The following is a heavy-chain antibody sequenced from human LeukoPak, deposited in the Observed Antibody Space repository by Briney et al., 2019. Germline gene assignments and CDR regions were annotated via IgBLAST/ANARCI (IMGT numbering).Heavy chain of an antibody. CDR3: ARDGSVGYMDV. CDR2: IYYSGST. J-gene: IGHJ6*03. Sequence: SETLSLTCTVSGRSISSYYWSWIRQPPGKGLEWIGYIYYSGSTNYNPSLKSRVTISVDTSKNQFSLKLSSVTAADTAVYYCARDGSVGYMDVWGKGTTVTISS. V-gene: IGHV4-59*01. CDR1: GRSISSYY. D-gene: IGHD4-23*01.